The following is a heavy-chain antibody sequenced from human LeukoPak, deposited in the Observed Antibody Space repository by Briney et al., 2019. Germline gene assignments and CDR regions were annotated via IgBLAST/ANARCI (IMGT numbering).Heavy chain of an antibody. Sequence: GGSLTLSCAVSGFSFSSYAMSWVRQPPGKGLEWVSAIIGIGGSTSHADSVKGGFTTSRDNSKNTLYLQMKSLRAKDTAVYYYAKGGLGYDSSVYYRDYSAEYFQHWGQGTLVTVSS. D-gene: IGHD3-22*01. J-gene: IGHJ1*01. CDR2: IIGIGGST. V-gene: IGHV3-23*01. CDR1: GFSFSSYA. CDR3: AKGGLGYDSSVYYRDYSAEYFQH.